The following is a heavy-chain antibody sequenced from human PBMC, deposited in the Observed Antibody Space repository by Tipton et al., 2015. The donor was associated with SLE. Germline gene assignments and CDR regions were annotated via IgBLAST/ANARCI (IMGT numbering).Heavy chain of an antibody. Sequence: SLRLSCAASGFTFSSYAMHWVRQAPGKGLEWVAVISYDGSNKYYADSVKGRFTISRDNAKNSLYLQMNSLRAEDTAVYYCARGELGPPDYWGQGTLVTVSS. V-gene: IGHV3-30-3*01. J-gene: IGHJ4*02. CDR2: ISYDGSNK. D-gene: IGHD7-27*01. CDR3: ARGELGPPDY. CDR1: GFTFSSYA.